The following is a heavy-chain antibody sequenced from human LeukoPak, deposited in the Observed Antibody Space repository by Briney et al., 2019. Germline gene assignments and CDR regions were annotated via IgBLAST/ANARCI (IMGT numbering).Heavy chain of an antibody. CDR2: INPNSGGT. CDR3: ARTGDGSFDY. D-gene: IGHD2-15*01. V-gene: IGHV1-2*02. CDR1: GYTFTASY. Sequence: ASVKVSCKASGYTFTASYMHWVRQAPGQGLECMGWINPNSGGTNYAQKFQGKVTMTRDTSISTAYLELSNLSSDDTAVYYCARTGDGSFDYWGQGTLVTFSS. J-gene: IGHJ4*02.